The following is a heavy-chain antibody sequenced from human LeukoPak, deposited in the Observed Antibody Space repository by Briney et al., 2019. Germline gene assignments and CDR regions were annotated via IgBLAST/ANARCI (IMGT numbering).Heavy chain of an antibody. CDR2: IYHSGST. Sequence: SETLSLTCTVSGGSISSYYWGWIRQPPGKGLEWIGSIYHSGSTYYNPSLKSRVTISVDTSKNQFSLKLSSVTAADTAVYYCARPSTETYYYDSSGFYFDYWGQGTLVTVSS. V-gene: IGHV4-38-2*02. CDR1: GGSISSYY. CDR3: ARPSTETYYYDSSGFYFDY. J-gene: IGHJ4*02. D-gene: IGHD3-22*01.